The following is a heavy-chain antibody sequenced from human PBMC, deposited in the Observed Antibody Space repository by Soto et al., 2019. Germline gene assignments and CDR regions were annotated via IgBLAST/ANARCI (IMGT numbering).Heavy chain of an antibody. J-gene: IGHJ6*02. CDR1: GYTFTGYY. D-gene: IGHD3-10*01. CDR3: GRDRGGLSFYGMDV. CDR2: INPSSGGT. Sequence: ASVQVSCKASGYTFTGYYIHWVRQAPGQGLEGMGWINPSSGGTNYAQKFQGRVTMTRDTSISTAYMELTRLRSDDTAAYYCGRDRGGLSFYGMDVWGQGTTVTVSS. V-gene: IGHV1-2*02.